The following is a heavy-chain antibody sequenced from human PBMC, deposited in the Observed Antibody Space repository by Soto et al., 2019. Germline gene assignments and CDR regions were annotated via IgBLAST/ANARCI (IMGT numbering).Heavy chain of an antibody. Sequence: PGGSLRLSCAASGFTVSTNYMNWVRQAPGKGLEWVSIIYNVGSTYYADSVRGRFTISRDNSKNTLYLQMNNLRVEDTAVYYCARDSQGGPAVTPGYHYFGMDVWAQGTKVPVSS. CDR3: ARDSQGGPAVTPGYHYFGMDV. CDR2: IYNVGST. D-gene: IGHD2-2*01. V-gene: IGHV3-53*01. J-gene: IGHJ6*02. CDR1: GFTVSTNY.